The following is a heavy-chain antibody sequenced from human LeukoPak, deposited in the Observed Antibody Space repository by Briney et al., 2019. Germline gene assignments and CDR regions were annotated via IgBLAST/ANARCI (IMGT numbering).Heavy chain of an antibody. CDR1: GYTFTGYY. Sequence: GASVKVSCKASGYTFTGYYMHWVRQAPGHRLEWMGWINPNSGCRNYVQKFQGRVTMTRDTTITTAYMQLSRLRSDDTAVYYCASSPTSECSGGSCYSYWGQGTLVSVSS. V-gene: IGHV1-2*02. CDR3: ASSPTSECSGGSCYSY. J-gene: IGHJ4*02. D-gene: IGHD2-15*01. CDR2: INPNSGCR.